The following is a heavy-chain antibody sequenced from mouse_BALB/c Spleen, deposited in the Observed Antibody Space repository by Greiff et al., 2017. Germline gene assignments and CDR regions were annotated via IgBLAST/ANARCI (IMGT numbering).Heavy chain of an antibody. J-gene: IGHJ4*01. D-gene: IGHD1-1*01. Sequence: QVQLQQSGAELAKPGASVKMSCKASGYTFTSYWMHWVKQRPGQGLEWIGYINPSTGYTEYNQKFKDKATLTADKSSSTAYMQLSSLTSEDSAVYYCARENYYGSYAMDYWGQGTSVTVSS. CDR3: ARENYYGSYAMDY. CDR2: INPSTGYT. CDR1: GYTFTSYW. V-gene: IGHV1-7*01.